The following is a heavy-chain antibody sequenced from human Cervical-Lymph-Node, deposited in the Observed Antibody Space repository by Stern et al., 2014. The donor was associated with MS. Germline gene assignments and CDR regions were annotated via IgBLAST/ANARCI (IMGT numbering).Heavy chain of an antibody. V-gene: IGHV7-4-1*02. Sequence: QVQLVQSGSELKKPGASVTVSCKASGYTFTKYLIHWVRKAPGQGLEWMGWINYNTGAPMYARDFAGRFVFSLDTSVTTAYLQISRLKTEDTAVYYCARDMSDFWSDYGHNWFDPWGQGTLVTVSS. CDR3: ARDMSDFWSDYGHNWFDP. CDR1: GYTFTKYL. D-gene: IGHD3-3*01. J-gene: IGHJ5*02. CDR2: INYNTGAP.